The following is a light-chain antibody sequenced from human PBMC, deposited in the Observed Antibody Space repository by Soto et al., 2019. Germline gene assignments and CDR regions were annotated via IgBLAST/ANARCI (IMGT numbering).Light chain of an antibody. CDR1: PTARSY. Sequence: EIVLTQSPSTLAFSPLERSTLSCRASPTARSYLAWYQQNPGQAPRLLIYDVSNRATGVPARFSGSGSETDFSLTISSLEPEDFAVYYCQQRSNWPLTFGGGTKVDIK. CDR3: QQRSNWPLT. V-gene: IGKV3-11*01. CDR2: DVS. J-gene: IGKJ4*01.